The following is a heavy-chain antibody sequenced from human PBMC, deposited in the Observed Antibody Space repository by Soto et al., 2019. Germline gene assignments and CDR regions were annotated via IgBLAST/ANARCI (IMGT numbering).Heavy chain of an antibody. CDR3: ARAGIGYYGSGRLYNI. D-gene: IGHD3-10*01. V-gene: IGHV4-34*01. CDR1: GGSFSGYY. CDR2: INHSGST. Sequence: PSETLSLTCAVYGGSFSGYYWSWIRQPPGKGLEWIGGINHSGSTNYNPSLKSRVTISVDTSKNQFSLKLSSVTAADTAVYYCARAGIGYYGSGRLYNIWGQGTMVTVSS. J-gene: IGHJ3*02.